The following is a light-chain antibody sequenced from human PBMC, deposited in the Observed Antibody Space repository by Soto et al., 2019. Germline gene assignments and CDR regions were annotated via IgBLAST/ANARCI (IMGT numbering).Light chain of an antibody. CDR2: DAS. CDR1: QSVSSY. V-gene: IGKV3-11*01. J-gene: IGKJ5*01. CDR3: QQRSNWPS. Sequence: EIVWTQSPATLSLSPGERATLSCRASQSVSSYLAWYQQKPGQAPMLLIYDASNRATGIPARFSGSGSETDFTLTISSLEPEDCAVYYCQQRSNWPSFGQGTRLEI.